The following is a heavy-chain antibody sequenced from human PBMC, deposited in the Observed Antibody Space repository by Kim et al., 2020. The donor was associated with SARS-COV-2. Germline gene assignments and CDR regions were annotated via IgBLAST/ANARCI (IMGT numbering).Heavy chain of an antibody. CDR1: GGSISSYY. D-gene: IGHD1-1*01. J-gene: IGHJ4*02. CDR3: ARAGTISYGKWDF. Sequence: SETLSLTCTVSGGSISSYYWSWIRQSPVRGLEWIGYIYYSGTPNYNPSLESRITISVDTSKNQFSLKLTSVTAADTDVYYCARAGTISYGKWDFWGQGTLVTVSS. V-gene: IGHV4-59*13. CDR2: IYYSGTP.